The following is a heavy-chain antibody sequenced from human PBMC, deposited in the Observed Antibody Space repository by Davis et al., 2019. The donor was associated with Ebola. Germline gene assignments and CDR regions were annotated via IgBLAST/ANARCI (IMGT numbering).Heavy chain of an antibody. Sequence: SETLSLTCAVYGGSLSGYYWSWIRQLPGKGLEWIGEINHSGSTNYNPSIKSRVTISVDTSKNQFSLKLSSVTAAGTAVYYCARGRILTGYSNPWGQGTLVTVSS. V-gene: IGHV4-34*01. J-gene: IGHJ5*02. CDR1: GGSLSGYY. D-gene: IGHD3-9*01. CDR2: INHSGST. CDR3: ARGRILTGYSNP.